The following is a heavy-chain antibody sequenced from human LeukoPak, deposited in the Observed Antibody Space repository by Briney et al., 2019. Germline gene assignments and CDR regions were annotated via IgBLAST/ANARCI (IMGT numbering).Heavy chain of an antibody. V-gene: IGHV3-7*01. Sequence: GGSLRLSCAGSSFAFSSYWMSWVRQRPGEGLQWVASTHPDSFPNHYAASVNGRFTISRDNAKNSVFLQMNSLRAEDTAVYYCARLFGGVTTFDYWGQGTLDSVSP. CDR3: ARLFGGVTTFDY. CDR1: SFAFSSYW. J-gene: IGHJ4*02. CDR2: THPDSFPN. D-gene: IGHD4-17*01.